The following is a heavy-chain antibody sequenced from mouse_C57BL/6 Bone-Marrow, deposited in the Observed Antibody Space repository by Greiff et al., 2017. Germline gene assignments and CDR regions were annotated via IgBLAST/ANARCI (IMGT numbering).Heavy chain of an antibody. J-gene: IGHJ4*01. CDR2: IYPRSGNT. CDR3: ARFCNYPRYYAMDY. V-gene: IGHV1-81*01. CDR1: GYTFTSYG. Sequence: VQLQQSGAELARPGASVKLSCKASGYTFTSYGISWVKQRTGQGLEWIGEIYPRSGNTYYNEKFKGKATLTADQSSSTAYMALRSLTSEDSAVYFCARFCNYPRYYAMDYWGQGTSVTVSS. D-gene: IGHD2-1*01.